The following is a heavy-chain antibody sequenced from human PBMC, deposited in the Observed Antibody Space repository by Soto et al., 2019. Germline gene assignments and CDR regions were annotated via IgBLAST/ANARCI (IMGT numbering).Heavy chain of an antibody. V-gene: IGHV4-59*01. Sequence: SETLSLTCSVSGASITTYYWSWIRQPPGKGLEWIGSISYSGSTKYNPSLESRVMISLDTSKNQFSLRLTSVTAADTALYYCARDWDSSGLFDPWGQGALVTVYS. CDR2: ISYSGST. CDR1: GASITTYY. D-gene: IGHD3-10*01. CDR3: ARDWDSSGLFDP. J-gene: IGHJ5*02.